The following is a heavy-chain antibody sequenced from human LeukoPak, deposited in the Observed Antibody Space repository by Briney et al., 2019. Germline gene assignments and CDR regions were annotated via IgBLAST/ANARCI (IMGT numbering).Heavy chain of an antibody. CDR3: ARHAYYYDSSGYLPYYFDY. CDR1: GGSISSYY. V-gene: IGHV4-59*08. D-gene: IGHD3-22*01. J-gene: IGHJ4*02. CDR2: IYSSGST. Sequence: SETLSLTCTVSGGSISSYYWSWIRQPPGKGLEWIGYIYSSGSTNYNPSLKSRVTISVDTSKNQFSLKLNSVTAADTAVYYCARHAYYYDSSGYLPYYFDYWAREPWSPSPQ.